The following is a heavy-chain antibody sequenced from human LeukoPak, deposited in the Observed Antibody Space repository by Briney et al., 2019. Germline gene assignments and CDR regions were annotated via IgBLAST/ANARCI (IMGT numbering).Heavy chain of an antibody. CDR2: ISGSGGST. CDR3: AKDGWGSGYDPTNPPASDY. J-gene: IGHJ4*02. Sequence: GGSLRLSCAASGFTFSSYAMSWVRQAPGKGLEWVSAISGSGGSTYHADSVKGRFTISRDNSKNTLYLQMNSLRAEDTAVYYCAKDGWGSGYDPTNPPASDYWGQGTLVTVSS. CDR1: GFTFSSYA. V-gene: IGHV3-23*01. D-gene: IGHD5-12*01.